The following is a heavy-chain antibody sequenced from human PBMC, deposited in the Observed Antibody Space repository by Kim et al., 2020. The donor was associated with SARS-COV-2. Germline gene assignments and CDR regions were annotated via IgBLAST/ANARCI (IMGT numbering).Heavy chain of an antibody. CDR1: GFTFSSYE. CDR2: ISSSGSTI. CDR3: AGLRGMVRGVITLYYYGMDV. J-gene: IGHJ6*02. D-gene: IGHD3-10*01. V-gene: IGHV3-48*03. Sequence: GGSLRLSCAASGFTFSSYEMNWVRQAPGKGLEWVLYISSSGSTIYYADSVKGRFTISRDNAKNSLYLQMNSLRAEDTAVYYCAGLRGMVRGVITLYYYGMDVWGQGTTVTVSS.